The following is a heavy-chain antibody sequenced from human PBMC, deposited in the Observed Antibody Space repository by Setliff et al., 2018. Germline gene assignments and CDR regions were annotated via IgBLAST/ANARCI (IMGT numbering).Heavy chain of an antibody. Sequence: SETLSLTCAVSGYSISSGYHWAWIRHLPGKGLEWIGTIYHSGSTYFNPSLESRVTLSVDTSKNQFSLKLTSVIAADTAVYYCERGMRDGYRSFHYWGQGTLVTVSS. J-gene: IGHJ4*02. V-gene: IGHV4-38-2*01. CDR3: ERGMRDGYRSFHY. D-gene: IGHD5-12*01. CDR2: IYHSGST. CDR1: GYSISSGYH.